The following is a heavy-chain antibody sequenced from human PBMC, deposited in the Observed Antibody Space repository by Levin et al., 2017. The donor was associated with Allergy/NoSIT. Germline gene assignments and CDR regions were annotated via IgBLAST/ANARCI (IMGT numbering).Heavy chain of an antibody. CDR2: IYYSGST. D-gene: IGHD1-26*01. CDR1: GGSIISSSYY. J-gene: IGHJ5*02. CDR3: ARDHRVGATYNWFDP. Sequence: SETLSLTCTVSGGSIISSSYYWGWIRQPPGKGLEWIGSIYYSGSTYYNPSLKSRVTISVDTSKNQFSLKLSSVTAADTAVYYCARDHRVGATYNWFDPWGQGTLVTVSS. V-gene: IGHV4-39*07.